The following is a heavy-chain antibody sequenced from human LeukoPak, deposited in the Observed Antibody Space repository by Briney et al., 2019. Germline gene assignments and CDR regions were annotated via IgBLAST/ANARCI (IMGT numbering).Heavy chain of an antibody. CDR3: AKEGRPNSGGGFFDY. J-gene: IGHJ4*02. V-gene: IGHV3-23*01. CDR1: GFSFSRCA. D-gene: IGHD5-12*01. CDR2: VNESGGRT. Sequence: GGSLRLSCAASGFSFSRCAMGWVRQAPGKGLEWVSTVNESGGRTYYADSVKGRFTMSRDNSRSTLYLQMNSLRAEDTAVYYCAKEGRPNSGGGFFDYWGQGTRVTVSS.